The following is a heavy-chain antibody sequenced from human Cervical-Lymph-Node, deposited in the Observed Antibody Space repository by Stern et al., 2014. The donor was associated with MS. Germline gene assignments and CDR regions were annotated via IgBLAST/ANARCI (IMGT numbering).Heavy chain of an antibody. CDR3: ARGVVSNRAAATLHNLFDP. CDR2: IIPILGLA. CDR1: GGTLSSSYA. Sequence: QVQLVESGAEVKKPGSSMNVSCKPSGGTLSSSYAITWMRQAPGPGLAWMGRIIPILGLANYAQKFQGRVIITADKSTSTTYMELSSLTSEDTAVYYCARGVVSNRAAATLHNLFDPWGQGTLVTVSS. J-gene: IGHJ5*02. V-gene: IGHV1-69*09. D-gene: IGHD2-15*01.